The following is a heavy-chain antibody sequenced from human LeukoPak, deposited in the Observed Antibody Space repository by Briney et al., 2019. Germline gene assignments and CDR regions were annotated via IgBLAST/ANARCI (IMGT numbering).Heavy chain of an antibody. CDR2: IYSGGST. Sequence: GGSLRLSCAASGFTISSNYMSWVRQAPGKGLEWGSVIYSGGSTYYSDSVKGRCTISRDNSKNTLYLQMNSLRAEDTAVYYCARDLWFDPWGQGTLVTVSS. V-gene: IGHV3-66*01. J-gene: IGHJ5*02. CDR3: ARDLWFDP. CDR1: GFTISSNY.